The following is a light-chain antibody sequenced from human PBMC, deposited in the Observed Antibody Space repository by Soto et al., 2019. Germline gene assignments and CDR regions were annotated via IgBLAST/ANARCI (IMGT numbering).Light chain of an antibody. J-gene: IGKJ1*01. CDR2: DAS. CDR1: QSISSW. V-gene: IGKV1-5*01. Sequence: IQITHPLPPCPQPEATKSPSPSRASQSISSWLAWYQQKPGKAPKLLIYDASSLESGVPSRFSGSGSGTEFTLTISSPQPDDFATYYCQQYNSYSWAFGQGTKVDIK. CDR3: QQYNSYSWA.